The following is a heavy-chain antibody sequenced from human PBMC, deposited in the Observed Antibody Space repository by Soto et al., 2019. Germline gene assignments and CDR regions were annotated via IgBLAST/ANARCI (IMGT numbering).Heavy chain of an antibody. CDR3: ARFDIAAPPPI. CDR1: GFSFSSNW. Sequence: EVQLVESGGGLVQPGGSPRLSCVASGFSFSSNWMHWVRHAPGKGPVWVSRISADGSSTHYADLVKGRFTISRDNAKNTLYLQMNSLRVEDAAVYYCARFDIAAPPPIWGQGTMVTVSS. V-gene: IGHV3-74*01. J-gene: IGHJ3*02. D-gene: IGHD6-13*01. CDR2: ISADGSST.